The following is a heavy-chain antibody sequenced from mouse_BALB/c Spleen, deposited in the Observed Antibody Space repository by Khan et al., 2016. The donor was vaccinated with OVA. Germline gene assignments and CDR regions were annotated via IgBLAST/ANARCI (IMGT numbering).Heavy chain of an antibody. Sequence: QVQLQQSGAELVKPGASVKLSCRTSGYTFTNYWIQWIKQRPGQGLGWIGQIFPGTGTTYYNEIFKAKATLTIDTSSSTAYMQLSSLTSEDSAVYFCARGYFGNYEFAYWGQGTLVTVSA. CDR1: GYTFTNYW. D-gene: IGHD2-1*01. CDR2: IFPGTGTT. CDR3: ARGYFGNYEFAY. J-gene: IGHJ3*01. V-gene: IGHV1S132*01.